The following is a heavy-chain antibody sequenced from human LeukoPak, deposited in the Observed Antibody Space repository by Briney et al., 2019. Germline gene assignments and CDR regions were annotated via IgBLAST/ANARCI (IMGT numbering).Heavy chain of an antibody. CDR1: GFTFSSYA. V-gene: IGHV3-43*02. CDR3: AKSPHYYDSSGYYPDAFDI. D-gene: IGHD3-22*01. Sequence: GGSLRLSCAASGFTFSSYAMSWVRQAPGKGLEWVSAISGDGGSTYYADSVKGRFTISRDNSKNSLYLQMNSLRTEDTALYYCAKSPHYYDSSGYYPDAFDIWGQGTMVTVSS. CDR2: ISGDGGST. J-gene: IGHJ3*02.